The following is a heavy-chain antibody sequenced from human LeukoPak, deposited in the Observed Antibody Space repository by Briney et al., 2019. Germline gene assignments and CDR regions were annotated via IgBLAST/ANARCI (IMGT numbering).Heavy chain of an antibody. D-gene: IGHD3-10*01. CDR2: ISSSSSYI. CDR3: ARAYYGSGSYYVDY. V-gene: IGHV3-21*01. J-gene: IGHJ4*02. CDR1: GFSFSSFS. Sequence: GGSLRLSCAASGFSFSSFSMNWVRQAPGKGLEWVSSISSSSSYIYYADSVKGRFTISRDNAKNSLYLQMNSLRAEDTAVYYCARAYYGSGSYYVDYWGQGTLVTVSS.